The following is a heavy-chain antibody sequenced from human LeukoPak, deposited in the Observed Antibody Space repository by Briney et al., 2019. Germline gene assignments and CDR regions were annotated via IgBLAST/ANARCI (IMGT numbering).Heavy chain of an antibody. CDR1: GGTFSSYA. CDR3: ARALPSGGLGMDV. V-gene: IGHV1-69*04. D-gene: IGHD1-1*01. CDR2: IIPILGIA. Sequence: GASVKVSCKASGGTFSSYAISWVGQAPGQGLEWMGRIIPILGIANYAQKFQGRVTITAEKSTSTPYMELSSLRSEDTAVYYCARALPSGGLGMDVWAQATTVTVSS. J-gene: IGHJ6*02.